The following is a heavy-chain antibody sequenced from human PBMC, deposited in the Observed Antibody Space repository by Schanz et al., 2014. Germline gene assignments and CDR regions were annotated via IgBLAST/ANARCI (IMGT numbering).Heavy chain of an antibody. CDR2: ISGSGGST. Sequence: EVQLLESGGGLVQPGGSLRLSCAASGFTFSSYAMSWVRQAPGKGLEWVSAISGSGGSTYYADSVKGRFTISRDNSKNALYLQRNSLRAEDTAVYYCAKDPSHGDYDYYFDYWGQGTLVTVSS. D-gene: IGHD3-22*01. J-gene: IGHJ4*02. CDR1: GFTFSSYA. V-gene: IGHV3-23*01. CDR3: AKDPSHGDYDYYFDY.